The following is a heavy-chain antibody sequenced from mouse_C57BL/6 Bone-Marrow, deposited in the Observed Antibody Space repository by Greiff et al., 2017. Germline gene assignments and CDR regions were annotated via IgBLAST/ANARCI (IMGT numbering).Heavy chain of an antibody. D-gene: IGHD2-3*01. J-gene: IGHJ2*01. Sequence: QVQLQQPGAELVRPGSSVKLSCKASGYTFTSYWMDWVKQRPGQGLEWIGNIYPSDSETHYNQKFKDKATLTVDKSSSTAYMQLSSLTSEDSAVYYCARFGYYTCFDYWGQGTTLTVSS. CDR1: GYTFTSYW. CDR2: IYPSDSET. V-gene: IGHV1-61*01. CDR3: ARFGYYTCFDY.